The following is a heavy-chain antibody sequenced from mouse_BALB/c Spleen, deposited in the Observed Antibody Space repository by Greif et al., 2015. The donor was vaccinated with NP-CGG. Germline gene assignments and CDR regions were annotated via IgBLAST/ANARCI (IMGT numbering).Heavy chain of an antibody. J-gene: IGHJ4*01. CDR1: GYTFTNYW. V-gene: IGHV1-63*02. CDR3: AKSKAMDY. CDR2: IYPGGGYT. Sequence: VQRVESGAELVRPGTSVKISCKASGYTFTNYWLGWVKQRPGHGLEWIGDIYPGGGYTNYNEKFKGKATLTADTSSSTAYMQLSGLTSEDSAVYFCAKSKAMDYWGQGTSVTVSS.